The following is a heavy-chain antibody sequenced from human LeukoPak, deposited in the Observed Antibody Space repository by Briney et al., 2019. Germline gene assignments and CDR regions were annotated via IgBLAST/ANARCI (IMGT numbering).Heavy chain of an antibody. CDR1: GFTFSSYA. J-gene: IGHJ4*02. CDR3: ARQTDFWSGYCHDY. V-gene: IGHV3-30-3*01. D-gene: IGHD3-3*01. Sequence: PGGSLRLSCAASGFTFSSYAMHWVRQAPGKGLEWVAVISYDGSNKYYADPVKGRFTISRDNSKNTLYLQMNSLGAEDTAVYYCARQTDFWSGYCHDYWGQGTLVTVSS. CDR2: ISYDGSNK.